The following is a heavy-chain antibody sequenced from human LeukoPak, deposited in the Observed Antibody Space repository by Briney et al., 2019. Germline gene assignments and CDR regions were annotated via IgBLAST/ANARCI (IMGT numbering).Heavy chain of an antibody. CDR2: IYYSGST. D-gene: IGHD3-22*01. J-gene: IGHJ4*02. Sequence: KASETLSLTCTVSGGSISSYYWSWIRQPPGKGLEWIGYIYYSGSTNYNPSLKSRVTISVDTSKNQFSLKLSSVTAADTAVYYCARGAHYYDTSGYLMPLNYWGQGTLVTVPS. V-gene: IGHV4-59*01. CDR3: ARGAHYYDTSGYLMPLNY. CDR1: GGSISSYY.